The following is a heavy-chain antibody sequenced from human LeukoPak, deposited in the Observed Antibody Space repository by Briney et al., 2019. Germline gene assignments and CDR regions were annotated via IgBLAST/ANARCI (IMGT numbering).Heavy chain of an antibody. Sequence: GGSLRLSCAASGFTFSSYSMNWVRQAPGKGLEWVANIKQDGSEKYYVDSVKGRFTISRDNAKNSLYLQMNSLRAEDTAVYYCARELYPTYYYGSGSFDYWGQGTLVTVSS. CDR3: ARELYPTYYYGSGSFDY. CDR2: IKQDGSEK. CDR1: GFTFSSYS. J-gene: IGHJ4*02. D-gene: IGHD3-10*01. V-gene: IGHV3-7*01.